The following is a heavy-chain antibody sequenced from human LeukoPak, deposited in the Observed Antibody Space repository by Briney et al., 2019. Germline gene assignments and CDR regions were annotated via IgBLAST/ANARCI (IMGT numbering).Heavy chain of an antibody. J-gene: IGHJ4*02. CDR1: GFTVSSNY. CDR2: IYSGDNT. D-gene: IGHD3-10*01. V-gene: IGHV3-66*01. CDR3: ARDLSYPGVRGYTDGY. Sequence: GGSLRLFCAASGFTVSSNYMTWVRQAPGKGLEWVSVIYSGDNTYYADSVKGRFTISRDNSKNTLFLQMNSLRAEDTAVYYCARDLSYPGVRGYTDGYWGQGTLVTVSS.